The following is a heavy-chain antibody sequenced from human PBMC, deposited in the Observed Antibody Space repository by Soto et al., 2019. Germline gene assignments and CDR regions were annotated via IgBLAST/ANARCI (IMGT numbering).Heavy chain of an antibody. CDR1: GDSVSSNSAA. Sequence: QVQLQQSGPGLVKPSQTLSLTCAISGDSVSSNSAAWNWIRQSPSRGLEWLGRTYYRSKWYNDYAVSVKSRITINPDTSKNQFSLQLNSVTPEDTAVYYCARDLRYCSGGSCYSYYFDYWGQGTLVTVSS. V-gene: IGHV6-1*01. CDR3: ARDLRYCSGGSCYSYYFDY. D-gene: IGHD2-15*01. J-gene: IGHJ4*02. CDR2: TYYRSKWYN.